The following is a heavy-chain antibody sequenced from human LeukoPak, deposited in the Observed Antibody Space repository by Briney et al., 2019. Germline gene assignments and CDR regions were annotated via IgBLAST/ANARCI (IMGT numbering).Heavy chain of an antibody. CDR3: ARRARGYSYGGFGY. V-gene: IGHV1-2*02. J-gene: IGHJ4*02. CDR1: GYTFTGYY. D-gene: IGHD5-18*01. CDR2: INPNSGGT. Sequence: ASVTVSCKASGYTFTGYYMHWVRQAPGQGLEWMGWINPNSGGTNYAQKFQGRVTMTRDTSISTAYMELSRLRSDDTAVYYCARRARGYSYGGFGYWGQGTLVTVSS.